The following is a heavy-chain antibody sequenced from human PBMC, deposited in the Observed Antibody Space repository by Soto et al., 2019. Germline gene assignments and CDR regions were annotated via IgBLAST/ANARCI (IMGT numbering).Heavy chain of an antibody. V-gene: IGHV4-59*01. Sequence: PGKGLEWIGYIYYSGSTNYNHSLKSRVTISVDTAQNQFSLKRSSVTAADTAGYYCARFFFFQAEDGIRDVRSVSAFLLNRSSDL. CDR2: IYYSGST. CDR3: ARFFFFQAEDGIRDVRSVSAFLLNRSSDL. J-gene: IGHJ2*01. D-gene: IGHD3-10*02.